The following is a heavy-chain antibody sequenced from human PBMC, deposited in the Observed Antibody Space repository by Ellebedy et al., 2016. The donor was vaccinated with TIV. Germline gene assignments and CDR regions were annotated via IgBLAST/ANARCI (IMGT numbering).Heavy chain of an antibody. CDR2: LYPDAKT. CDR1: GIIVSDYF. Sequence: GESLKISCEASGIIVSDYFMNWVRQAPGKGLEWVSVLYPDAKTNYTDSVNGRFIVSRDNPKNTLYLQMNSLRAEDTAVYYCARDPGGGGDFGDNWFDPWGQGTLVTVSS. D-gene: IGHD2-21*01. CDR3: ARDPGGGGDFGDNWFDP. V-gene: IGHV3-66*01. J-gene: IGHJ5*02.